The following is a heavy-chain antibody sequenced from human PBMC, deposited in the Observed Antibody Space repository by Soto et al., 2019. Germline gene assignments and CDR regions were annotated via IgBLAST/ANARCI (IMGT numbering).Heavy chain of an antibody. J-gene: IGHJ4*02. Sequence: QVQLQESGPGLVRPSGTLSLTCAVSGGSISSSYWWSWVRQPPGKGLEWIGEIYHSGSTNYSPSLESRVTISLDKSKNQFSLNLSSVTAADTAVYYCARGGDYRFDYWGQGSLVTVSS. V-gene: IGHV4-4*02. CDR3: ARGGDYRFDY. D-gene: IGHD4-17*01. CDR2: IYHSGST. CDR1: GGSISSSYW.